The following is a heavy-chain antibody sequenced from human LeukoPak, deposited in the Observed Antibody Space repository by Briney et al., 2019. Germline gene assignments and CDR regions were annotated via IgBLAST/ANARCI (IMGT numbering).Heavy chain of an antibody. CDR1: GFIFSSYA. D-gene: IGHD3-3*01. CDR2: ISGSGGST. Sequence: GGSLRLSCAASGFIFSSYAMSWVRQAPGKGLEWVSAISGSGGSTYYADSVRGRFTISRGNSKNTLYLQMNSLRAEDTAVYYCAKVGIFGVGAFDIWGQGTMVTVSS. CDR3: AKVGIFGVGAFDI. J-gene: IGHJ3*02. V-gene: IGHV3-23*01.